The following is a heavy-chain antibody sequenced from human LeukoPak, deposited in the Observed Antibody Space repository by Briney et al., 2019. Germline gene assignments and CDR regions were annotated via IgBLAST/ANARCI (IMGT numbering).Heavy chain of an antibody. CDR1: GFTFSSYW. CDR3: ARGPYASGSYGRRGWVHYMDV. V-gene: IGHV3-74*01. Sequence: PGGSLRLSCAASGFTFSSYWMHWVRQAPGKGLVWVSRINSDGSSTSYADSVKGRFTISRDNAKNSLYLQMNSLRAEDTAVYYCARGPYASGSYGRRGWVHYMDVWGKGTTVTISS. J-gene: IGHJ6*03. CDR2: INSDGSST. D-gene: IGHD3-10*01.